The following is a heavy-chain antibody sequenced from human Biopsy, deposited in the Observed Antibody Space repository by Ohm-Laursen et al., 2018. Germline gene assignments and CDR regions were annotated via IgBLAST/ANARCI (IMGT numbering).Heavy chain of an antibody. J-gene: IGHJ4*02. CDR2: ISDSGST. V-gene: IGHV4-59*08. CDR1: GGSISSFH. Sequence: PSETLSLTWAVSGGSISSFHWTWIRQPPGKGPEWIGDISDSGSTNYKPSLKSRVIISVDTSKNQFSLNLSSVTAADTAVYYCARRGSGGRSFDHWGQGTLVTVSS. D-gene: IGHD2-15*01. CDR3: ARRGSGGRSFDH.